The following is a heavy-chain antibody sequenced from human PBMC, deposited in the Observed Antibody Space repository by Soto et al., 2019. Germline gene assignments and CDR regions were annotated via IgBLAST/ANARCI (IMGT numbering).Heavy chain of an antibody. CDR3: ARLAAAGMSYYFDY. CDR1: GFTFSDYY. J-gene: IGHJ4*02. V-gene: IGHV3-11*01. Sequence: GGSLRLSCAASGFTFSDYYMSWIRQAPGKGLEWVSYISSSGSTIYYADSVKGRFTISRDNAKNSLYLQMNSLRAEDTAVYYCARLAAAGMSYYFDYWGQGTLVTVSS. D-gene: IGHD6-13*01. CDR2: ISSSGSTI.